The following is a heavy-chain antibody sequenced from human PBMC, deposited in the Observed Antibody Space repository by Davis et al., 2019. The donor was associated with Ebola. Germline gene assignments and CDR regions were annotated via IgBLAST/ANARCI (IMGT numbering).Heavy chain of an antibody. D-gene: IGHD1-26*01. J-gene: IGHJ4*02. CDR3: ARAGSYTSPHHFDY. Sequence: GESLKISCAASGFTFSSYSMNWVRQAPGKGLEWVSSISSSSSYIYYADSVKGRFTISRDNAKNSLYLQMNSLRAEDTAVYYCARAGSYTSPHHFDYWGQGTLVTVSS. V-gene: IGHV3-21*01. CDR1: GFTFSSYS. CDR2: ISSSSSYI.